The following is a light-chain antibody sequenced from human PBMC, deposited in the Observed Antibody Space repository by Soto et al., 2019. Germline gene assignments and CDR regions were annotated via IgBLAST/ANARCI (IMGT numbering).Light chain of an antibody. V-gene: IGKV3-15*01. Sequence: EIVMTQSPATLSVSPGERATLSCRASQSVSSNLAWYQQKPGQPPRLLIYGASTRATGIPARFSGSVSGTEFTLTIDSLQSEDFAVYYCQQYDYWPPYTFGQGTKLEIK. J-gene: IGKJ2*01. CDR2: GAS. CDR3: QQYDYWPPYT. CDR1: QSVSSN.